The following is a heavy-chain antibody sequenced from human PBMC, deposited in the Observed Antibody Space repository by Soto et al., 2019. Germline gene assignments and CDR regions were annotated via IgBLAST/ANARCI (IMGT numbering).Heavy chain of an antibody. CDR2: ISYDGGNK. J-gene: IGHJ4*02. Sequence: PGGSLRLSCAASGFTFSSYAMHWVRQAPGKGLEWVAVISYDGGNKYYADSVKGRFTISRDNSKNTLYLQMNSLRPEDTAVHYCAKGFYDIAGYVIDYWGQGTLVTVS. CDR1: GFTFSSYA. D-gene: IGHD3-22*01. V-gene: IGHV3-30*18. CDR3: AKGFYDIAGYVIDY.